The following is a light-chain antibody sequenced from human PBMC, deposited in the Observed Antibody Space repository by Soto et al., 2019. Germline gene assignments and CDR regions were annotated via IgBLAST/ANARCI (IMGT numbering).Light chain of an antibody. CDR3: MQGTYWPFT. CDR2: KVS. V-gene: IGKV2-30*01. J-gene: IGKJ3*01. Sequence: DVVMTQSPLSLPVTLGQSASISCKSSQSLGYSDGNTYVNWFQQRPGQPPRRLIYKVSERDSGVPDRFSGSGSGTDFTLTISRVAAEDVGVYFCMQGTYWPFTVAPGTKVDIK. CDR1: QSLGYSDGNTY.